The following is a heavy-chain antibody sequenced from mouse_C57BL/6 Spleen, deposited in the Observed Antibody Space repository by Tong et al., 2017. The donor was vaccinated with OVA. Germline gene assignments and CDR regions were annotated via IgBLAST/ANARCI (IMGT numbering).Heavy chain of an antibody. D-gene: IGHD5-1*01. J-gene: IGHJ3*01. V-gene: IGHV14-1*01. Sequence: EVQLQESGAELVRPGASVKLSCTASGFNIKDYYMHWVKQRPEQGLEWIGRIDPEDGDTEYAPKFQGKATITADTSSNTAYLQLSSLTSEDTAVYYCASGGTYPPYWGQGTLVTVSA. CDR3: ASGGTYPPY. CDR1: GFNIKDYY. CDR2: IDPEDGDT.